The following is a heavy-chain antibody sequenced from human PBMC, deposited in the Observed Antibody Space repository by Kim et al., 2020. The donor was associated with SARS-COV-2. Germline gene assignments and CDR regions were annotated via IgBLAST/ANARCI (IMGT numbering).Heavy chain of an antibody. CDR3: AREAVAGSFDY. CDR2: NP. J-gene: IGHJ4*02. D-gene: IGHD6-19*01. Sequence: NPKYSQKFQARVSITRDTSATTAYLELSGLRSEDTAVYYCAREAVAGSFDYWGQGTLVTVPS. V-gene: IGHV1-3*01.